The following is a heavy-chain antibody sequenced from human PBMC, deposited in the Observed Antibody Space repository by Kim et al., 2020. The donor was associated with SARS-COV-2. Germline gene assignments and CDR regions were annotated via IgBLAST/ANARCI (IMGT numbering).Heavy chain of an antibody. V-gene: IGHV3-15*01. CDR3: TTDRVVIPDYYYYGMDV. CDR1: GFTFSNAW. CDR2: IKSKTDGGTT. J-gene: IGHJ6*02. Sequence: GGSLRLSCAASGFTFSNAWMSWVRQAPGKGLEWVGRIKSKTDGGTTDYAAPVKGRFTISRDDSKNTLYLQMNSLKTEDTAVYYCTTDRVVIPDYYYYGMDVWGQGTTVTVSS. D-gene: IGHD3-22*01.